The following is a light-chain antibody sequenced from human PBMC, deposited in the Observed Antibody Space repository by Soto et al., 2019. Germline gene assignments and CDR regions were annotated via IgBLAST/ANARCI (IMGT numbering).Light chain of an antibody. V-gene: IGKV3-20*01. CDR1: QSVTKS. J-gene: IGKJ1*01. CDR3: QQYGGSPRT. CDR2: GAS. Sequence: EIVLTQSPGTLSLSPEERATLSCRASQSVTKSLAWYQQKPGQAPRLLIYGASSRATGIPDRFSGSGSGTDFTLTISRLEPEDFAVYYCQQYGGSPRTFGQGTKVE.